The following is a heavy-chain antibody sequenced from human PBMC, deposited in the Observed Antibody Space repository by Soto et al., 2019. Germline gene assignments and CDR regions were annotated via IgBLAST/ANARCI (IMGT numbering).Heavy chain of an antibody. Sequence: QVQLVESGGGVVQPGRSLRLSCAASGFTFSDYAMHWVRQAPGKGLEWVAVISYDGSNDYHADSVKGRFTISRDNSKNTLSLQMNSLRAEDTAVYYCAKDEGSGSYYGDAFNIWGQGTMVTVSS. J-gene: IGHJ3*02. D-gene: IGHD1-26*01. CDR1: GFTFSDYA. CDR2: ISYDGSND. CDR3: AKDEGSGSYYGDAFNI. V-gene: IGHV3-30*18.